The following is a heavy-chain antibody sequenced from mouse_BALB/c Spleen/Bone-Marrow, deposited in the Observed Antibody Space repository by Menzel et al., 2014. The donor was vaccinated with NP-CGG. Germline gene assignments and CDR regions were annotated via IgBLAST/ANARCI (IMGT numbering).Heavy chain of an antibody. Sequence: QVQLKESGPGLVAPSQCLSISCTVSGFSLTSYSVYWVRQPPGKGLEWLGVIWAGGSTNYNSALMSRLSISKDNSTSXVFLKMNGLQTDDTAMYYCARAFDYWGQGTTLTVSS. CDR3: ARAFDY. V-gene: IGHV2-9*02. CDR1: GFSLTSYS. CDR2: IWAGGST. J-gene: IGHJ2*01.